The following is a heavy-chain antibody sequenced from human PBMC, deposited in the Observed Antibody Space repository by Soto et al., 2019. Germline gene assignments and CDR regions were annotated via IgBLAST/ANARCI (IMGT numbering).Heavy chain of an antibody. D-gene: IGHD4-17*01. CDR2: IDTDGGGT. CDR1: GFTFRSHR. Sequence: EVQLVESGGGLVQPGGSLRVSCAASGFTFRSHRIHWVRQAPGKGLEWVSRIDTDGGGTSYADSVKGRFTISTDNAENTVHLQMNGLRLEDTAVYYCATVFDVWGQGYLVTVSS. CDR3: ATVFDV. J-gene: IGHJ4*02. V-gene: IGHV3-74*01.